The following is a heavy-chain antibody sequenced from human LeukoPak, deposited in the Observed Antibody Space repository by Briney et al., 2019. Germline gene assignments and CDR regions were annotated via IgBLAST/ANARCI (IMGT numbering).Heavy chain of an antibody. Sequence: GGFLRLSCAASGFTFSSYWMHWVRQAPGKGLVWVSRINSDGSSTSYADSVKGRFTISRDNAKNTLYLQMNSLRVEDTAVFYCARDQYDTWSRRGNFDSWGQGTLVIVSS. CDR3: ARDQYDTWSRRGNFDS. CDR2: INSDGSST. J-gene: IGHJ4*02. D-gene: IGHD3-3*01. V-gene: IGHV3-74*01. CDR1: GFTFSSYW.